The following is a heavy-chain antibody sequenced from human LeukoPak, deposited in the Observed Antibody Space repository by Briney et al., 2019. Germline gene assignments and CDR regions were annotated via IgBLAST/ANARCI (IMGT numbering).Heavy chain of an antibody. D-gene: IGHD5-12*01. V-gene: IGHV4-61*02. CDR2: IYTSGST. Sequence: SETLSLTCSVSGGSISSGSYYWSWIRQPAGKGLEWIGRIYTSGSTNYNPSLKSRVTISVDTSKNQFSLKLSSVTAADTAVYYCARISGYLLDYWGQGTLVTVSS. CDR3: ARISGYLLDY. CDR1: GGSISSGSYY. J-gene: IGHJ4*02.